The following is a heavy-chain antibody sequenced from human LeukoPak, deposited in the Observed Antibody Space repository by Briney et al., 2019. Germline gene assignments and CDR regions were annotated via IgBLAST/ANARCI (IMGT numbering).Heavy chain of an antibody. Sequence: SETLSLTCAVYGGSFNTYYWSWIRQPPGKGLEWIGEINHSGSTNYNPSLKSRFTISVDTSKNQFPLKLSSVTAADTAVYYCARDLAYGSGTGWFDPWGQGTLVTVSS. CDR2: INHSGST. CDR1: GGSFNTYY. J-gene: IGHJ5*02. V-gene: IGHV4-34*01. D-gene: IGHD3-10*01. CDR3: ARDLAYGSGTGWFDP.